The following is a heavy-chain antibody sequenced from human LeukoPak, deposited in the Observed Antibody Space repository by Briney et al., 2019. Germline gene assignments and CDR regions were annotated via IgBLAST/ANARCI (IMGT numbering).Heavy chain of an antibody. V-gene: IGHV3-23*01. CDR1: GFTFTSYG. J-gene: IGHJ4*02. CDR3: VKGRISEDGLDF. Sequence: TGTSLRLSCAASGFTFTSYGMHWVRQTPGKGLDWVSSISSSGNTYYADSVKGRFTISRDNSKNMLYLQMNSLRAEDTAVYYCVKGRISEDGLDFWGQGTLVTVSS. CDR2: ISSSGNT. D-gene: IGHD6-13*01.